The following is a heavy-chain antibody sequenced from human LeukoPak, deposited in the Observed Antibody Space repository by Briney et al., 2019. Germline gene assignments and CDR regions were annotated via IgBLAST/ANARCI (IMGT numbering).Heavy chain of an antibody. Sequence: GGSLRLSCAASGFTFSSYWMHWVRQAPGKGLEWVAVISGSGGSTYYAGSVQGRFTISRDNFKNTVYLQMNSLRAEDTAVYYCAKGADGYSYGGRGDYWGQGTLVTVSS. V-gene: IGHV3-23*01. CDR1: GFTFSSYW. D-gene: IGHD5-18*01. J-gene: IGHJ4*02. CDR3: AKGADGYSYGGRGDY. CDR2: ISGSGGST.